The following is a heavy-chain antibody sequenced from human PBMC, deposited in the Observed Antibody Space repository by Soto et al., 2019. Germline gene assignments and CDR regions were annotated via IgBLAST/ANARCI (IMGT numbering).Heavy chain of an antibody. V-gene: IGHV1-69*02. CDR1: GGTFSSYT. J-gene: IGHJ5*02. CDR3: ARGAPVGYCSGGSCYSSWFDP. Sequence: QVQLVQSGAEVKKPGSSVKVSCKASGGTFSSYTISWVRQAPGQGLEWMGRIIPIFGIANYAQKFQGRVTITADKSTSTAYMELSSLRSEDTAVYYCARGAPVGYCSGGSCYSSWFDPWGQGTLVTVSS. D-gene: IGHD2-15*01. CDR2: IIPIFGIA.